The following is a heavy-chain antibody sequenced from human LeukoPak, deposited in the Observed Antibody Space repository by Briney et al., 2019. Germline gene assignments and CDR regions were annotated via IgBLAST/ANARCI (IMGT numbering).Heavy chain of an antibody. D-gene: IGHD3-10*01. J-gene: IGHJ5*02. CDR2: IYTSGST. V-gene: IGHV4-4*07. CDR1: GGSISSYY. Sequence: SETLSLTCTVSGGSISSYYWSWIRQPAGKGLEWIGRIYTSGSTNYNPSLKSRVTMSVDTYKNQFSLKLSSVTAADTAVYYCARDVHDYYGSGSYVLAWFDPWGQGTLVTVSS. CDR3: ARDVHDYYGSGSYVLAWFDP.